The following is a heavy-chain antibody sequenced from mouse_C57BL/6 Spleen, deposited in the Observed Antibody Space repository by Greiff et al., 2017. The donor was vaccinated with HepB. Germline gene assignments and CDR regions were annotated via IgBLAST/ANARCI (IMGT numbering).Heavy chain of an antibody. D-gene: IGHD6-1*01. V-gene: IGHV2-2*01. J-gene: IGHJ4*01. CDR3: ARNANSHLASYAMDY. CDR2: IWSGGST. Sequence: VKLEESGPGLVQPSQSLSITCTVSGFSLTSYGVHWVRQSPGKGLEWLGVIWSGGSTDYNAAFISRLSISKDNSKSQVFFKMNSLRADDPAIYYCARNANSHLASYAMDYWGQGTSVTVSS. CDR1: GFSLTSYG.